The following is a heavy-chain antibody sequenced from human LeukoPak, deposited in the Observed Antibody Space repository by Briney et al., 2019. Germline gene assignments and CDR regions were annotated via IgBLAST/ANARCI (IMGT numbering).Heavy chain of an antibody. CDR2: ISVYNGHT. D-gene: IGHD5-24*01. J-gene: IGHJ5*02. V-gene: IGHV1-18*01. CDR3: ARDNSVRDEAWWFNP. CDR1: GYTFTSYG. Sequence: WASVKVSCKASGYTFTSYGISWVRQAPGQGLEWLGWISVYNGHTNYAQKLQGRVTLTRDMSTSTDYLELSSLRSEDTAVYYCARDNSVRDEAWWFNPWGQGTLVTVSS.